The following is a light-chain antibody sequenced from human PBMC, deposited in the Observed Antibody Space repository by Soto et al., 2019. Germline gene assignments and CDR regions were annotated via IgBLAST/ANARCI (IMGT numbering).Light chain of an antibody. CDR3: QQYGSSPSAT. V-gene: IGKV3-20*01. Sequence: EIVLTQSPATLSASPGERATLSCRASQTVGVRLAWYQQKPGQAPRLLIYGASSRATGIPDRFSGSGSGTDFTLTISRLEPEDFAVYYCQQYGSSPSATFGQGTRLEIK. CDR2: GAS. J-gene: IGKJ5*01. CDR1: QTVGVR.